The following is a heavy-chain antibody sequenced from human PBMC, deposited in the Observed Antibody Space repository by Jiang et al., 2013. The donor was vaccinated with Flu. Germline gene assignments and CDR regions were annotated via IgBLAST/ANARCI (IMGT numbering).Heavy chain of an antibody. Sequence: GSGLVKPSETLSLTCAVSGYSISSGYYWGWIRQPPGKGLEWIGSIYHSGSTYYNPSLKSRVTISVDTSKNQFSLKLSSVTAADTAVYYCARALGWFDPWGQGTLVTVSS. CDR1: GYSISSGYY. CDR2: IYHSGST. D-gene: IGHD3-16*01. CDR3: ARALGWFDP. V-gene: IGHV4-38-2*01. J-gene: IGHJ5*02.